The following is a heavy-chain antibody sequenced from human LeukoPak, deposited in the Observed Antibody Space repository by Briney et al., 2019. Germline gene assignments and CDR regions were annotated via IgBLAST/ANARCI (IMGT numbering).Heavy chain of an antibody. CDR3: ARGYGGNSPRKYYYGMDV. V-gene: IGHV3-30*02. Sequence: GGSLRLSCAASGFTFSSYGMHWVRQAPGKGLQWVAFIRYDGSNKYYADSVKGRFTISRDNSKNTLYLQMNSLRAEDTAVYYCARGYGGNSPRKYYYGMDVWGQGTTVTVSS. CDR1: GFTFSSYG. J-gene: IGHJ6*02. CDR2: IRYDGSNK. D-gene: IGHD4-23*01.